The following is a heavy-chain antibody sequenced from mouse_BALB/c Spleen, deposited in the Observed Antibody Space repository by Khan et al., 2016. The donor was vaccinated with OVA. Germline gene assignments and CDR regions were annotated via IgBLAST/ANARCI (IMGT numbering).Heavy chain of an antibody. CDR1: GYTFTSYW. CDR3: TGAGYGAIAY. D-gene: IGHD3-1*01. V-gene: IGHV1-5*01. J-gene: IGHJ3*01. Sequence: VQLQQSGPVLARPGSSVTMSCTASGYTFTSYWTHWVKQRPGQGPEWIGGIFSGNSDTSYNQTLKDKANLTTVTSAITAYMEFSSLTTEDSAVYYCTGAGYGAIAYWGQGTLVIVSA. CDR2: IFSGNSDT.